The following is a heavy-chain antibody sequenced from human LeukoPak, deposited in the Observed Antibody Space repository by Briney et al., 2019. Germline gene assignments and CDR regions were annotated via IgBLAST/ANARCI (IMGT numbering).Heavy chain of an antibody. J-gene: IGHJ4*02. V-gene: IGHV1-2*06. CDR3: ARAESINWDAKYYFDY. Sequence: GASVKVSCKASGYTFTGYYMHWVRQAPGQGLEWMGRINPNSGGTNYAQKFQGRVTMTRDTSITTAYMELSRLRSDDTAVYYCARAESINWDAKYYFDYWGQGTLVTVSS. D-gene: IGHD3-3*02. CDR1: GYTFTGYY. CDR2: INPNSGGT.